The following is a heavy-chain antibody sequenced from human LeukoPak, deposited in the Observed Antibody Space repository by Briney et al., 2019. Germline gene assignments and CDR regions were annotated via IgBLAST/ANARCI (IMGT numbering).Heavy chain of an antibody. Sequence: SETLSLTCTVSGGSISSYYWSWFRQPPGKGLEWIGYIYYSGSTNYNPSLKSRVTISVDTSKNQFSLKLSSVTAADTAVYYCARGKSYGSGSYYPDWGQGTLVTVSS. CDR2: IYYSGST. CDR3: ARGKSYGSGSYYPD. D-gene: IGHD3-10*01. J-gene: IGHJ4*02. CDR1: GGSISSYY. V-gene: IGHV4-59*12.